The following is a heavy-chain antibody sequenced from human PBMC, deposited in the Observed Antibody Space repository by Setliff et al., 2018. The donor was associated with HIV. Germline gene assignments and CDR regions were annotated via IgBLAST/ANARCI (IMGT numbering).Heavy chain of an antibody. CDR1: GFTFSEYY. Sequence: PGGSLRLSCAASGFTFSEYYMSWIRQAPGKGLEWVSYINPTGSAIYYADSVKGRFTISRDNSKNTLYLQMKSLRAEDTAVYYCAREAPYGSGSYYGPNWFDPWGQGTLVTVSS. CDR3: AREAPYGSGSYYGPNWFDP. J-gene: IGHJ5*02. V-gene: IGHV3-11*04. D-gene: IGHD3-10*01. CDR2: INPTGSAI.